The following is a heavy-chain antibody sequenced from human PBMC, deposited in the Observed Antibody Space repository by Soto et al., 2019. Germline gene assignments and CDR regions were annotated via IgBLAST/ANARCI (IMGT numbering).Heavy chain of an antibody. CDR2: IYYSGST. CDR1: GCSISSYY. V-gene: IGHV4-59*01. D-gene: IGHD3-9*01. J-gene: IGHJ6*02. CDR3: ATSVDILTLDV. Sequence: SETLSLTCTFSGCSISSYYWSWIRQPPGKGLEWIGYIYYSGSTNYNPSLKSRVTISVDTSKNQFSLKLSSVTAADTAVYYCATSVDILTLDVWGQGTTVTVSS.